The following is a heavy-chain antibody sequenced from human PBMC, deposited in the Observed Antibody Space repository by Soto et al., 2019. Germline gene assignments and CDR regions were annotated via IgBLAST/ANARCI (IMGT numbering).Heavy chain of an antibody. J-gene: IGHJ6*02. V-gene: IGHV4-59*01. CDR3: ARGPSIAYYDFWSDYYTSPYYYGMDV. Sequence: SETLSLTCTVSGGSISSYYWSWIRQPPGKGLEWIGYVYYSGSTSYNPSLKSRVTISVDTSKNQFSLKLSSVTAADTAVYYCARGPSIAYYDFWSDYYTSPYYYGMDVWGQGTTVTVSS. D-gene: IGHD3-3*01. CDR2: VYYSGST. CDR1: GGSISSYY.